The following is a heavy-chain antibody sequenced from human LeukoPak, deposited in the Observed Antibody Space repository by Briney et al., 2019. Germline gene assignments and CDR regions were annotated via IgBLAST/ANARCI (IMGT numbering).Heavy chain of an antibody. Sequence: ASVKVSCKASGYTFTSYDINWVRQATGQGLEWMGGIIPIFGTANYAQKFQGRVTITADESTSTAYMELSSLRSEDTAVYYCARDSTVVTWGQGTLVTVSS. V-gene: IGHV1-69*13. J-gene: IGHJ4*02. CDR2: IIPIFGTA. CDR3: ARDSTVVT. D-gene: IGHD4-23*01. CDR1: GYTFTSYD.